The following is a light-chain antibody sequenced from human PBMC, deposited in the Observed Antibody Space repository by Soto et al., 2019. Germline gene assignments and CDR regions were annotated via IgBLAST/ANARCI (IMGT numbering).Light chain of an antibody. J-gene: IGKJ2*01. CDR3: QQYGSSPQYT. CDR2: GVY. V-gene: IGKV3-20*01. Sequence: EIVLTQSPGTLSFSPGERATLSCRASQSVSSSYLAWYQQKPGQAPRLLIYGVYSRATGIPDRFSGSGSGTDFTLTISRLEPEDFAVYYCQQYGSSPQYTFGQGTKLQIK. CDR1: QSVSSSY.